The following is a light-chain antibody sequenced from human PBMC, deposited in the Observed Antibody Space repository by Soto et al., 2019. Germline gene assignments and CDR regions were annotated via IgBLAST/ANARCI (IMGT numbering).Light chain of an antibody. CDR1: GSTFGAGYD. CDR2: DNT. J-gene: IGLJ3*02. V-gene: IGLV1-40*01. CDR3: AAWDDSLSGRV. Sequence: QSVLTQPPSVSGAPGQRVTISCTGSGSTFGAGYDVHWYQQLPGTAPKLLIYDNTNRPSGVPDRFSGSKSGTSASLAISGLQAEDEADYYCAAWDDSLSGRVFGGGTKLTVL.